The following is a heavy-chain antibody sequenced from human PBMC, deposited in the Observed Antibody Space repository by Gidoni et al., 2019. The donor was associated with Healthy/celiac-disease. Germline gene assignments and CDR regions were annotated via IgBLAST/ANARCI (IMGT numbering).Heavy chain of an antibody. CDR1: GHSISRSSYY. CDR3: VRHESSYGPDFYGMDV. J-gene: IGHJ6*02. V-gene: IGHV4-39*01. Sequence: QLQLQESGPGLVKPSETLSLTCTGSGHSISRSSYYWGWIRQPPGKGLEWIGSIFFSGSTYYNPSLKSRVSISVDTSKNQFSLKLASVTAADTAVYYCVRHESSYGPDFYGMDVWGQGTTVTVSS. D-gene: IGHD3-22*01. CDR2: IFFSGST.